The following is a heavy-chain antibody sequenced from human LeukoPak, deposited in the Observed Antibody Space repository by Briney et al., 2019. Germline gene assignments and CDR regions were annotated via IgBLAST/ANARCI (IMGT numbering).Heavy chain of an antibody. J-gene: IGHJ5*02. V-gene: IGHV3-53*01. CDR3: ARAYQPPAIRPGRHNWFDP. CDR2: IYSGGST. D-gene: IGHD5-18*01. Sequence: PGGSLRLSCAASGFTVSSNYMSWVRQAPGKGLEWVSVIYSGGSTYYADSVKGRFTISRDNSKNTLYLQMNSLRAEDTAVYYCARAYQPPAIRPGRHNWFDPWGQGTLVTVSS. CDR1: GFTVSSNY.